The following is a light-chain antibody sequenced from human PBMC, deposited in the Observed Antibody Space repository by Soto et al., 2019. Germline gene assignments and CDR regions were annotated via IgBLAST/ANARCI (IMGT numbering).Light chain of an antibody. CDR3: ASFRSGTILV. CDR1: RSDIGDYNF. CDR2: EVN. J-gene: IGLJ1*01. Sequence: QSVLTQPASVSGSAGQSVTISCTGPRSDIGDYNFISWYQHSPGKAPRLLLYEVNNRPSGVSRRFSGSKAGNTASLTISGLLDDDEADYFCASFRSGTILVFGSGTKLTVL. V-gene: IGLV2-14*01.